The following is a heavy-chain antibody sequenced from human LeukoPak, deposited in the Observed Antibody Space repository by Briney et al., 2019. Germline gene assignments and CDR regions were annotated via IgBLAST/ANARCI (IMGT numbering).Heavy chain of an antibody. CDR3: ARAVDTAIMYNWFDP. J-gene: IGHJ5*02. V-gene: IGHV4-34*01. CDR1: GGSFSGYY. Sequence: SETLSLTCAVYGGSFSGYYWNWIRQPPGKGLEWIGEINDSGSTNYNPSLKSRVTISVDTSKNQFSLKLSSVTASDTAMHYCARAVDTAIMYNWFDPWGQGILVTVSS. CDR2: INDSGST. D-gene: IGHD5-18*01.